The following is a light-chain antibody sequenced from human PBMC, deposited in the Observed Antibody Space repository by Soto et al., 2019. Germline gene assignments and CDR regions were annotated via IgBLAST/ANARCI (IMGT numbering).Light chain of an antibody. J-gene: IGKJ5*01. CDR1: ADVSSSY. CDR3: QQYGRATST. Sequence: LVFTQSPATLSLSPGERDTLSCGASADVSSSYGPCYHEKYGLAPRVLXPHSSSRATGSPDRFSGSKSVTEFTLTIRRLDPEYAAVYYCQQYGRATSTFGQGTRL. CDR2: HSS. V-gene: IGKV3D-20*01.